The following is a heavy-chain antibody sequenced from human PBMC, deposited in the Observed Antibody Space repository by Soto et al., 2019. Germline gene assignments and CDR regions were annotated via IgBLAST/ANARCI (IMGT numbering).Heavy chain of an antibody. V-gene: IGHV4-34*01. CDR1: GGSFSGYY. Sequence: PSETLSLTCAVYGGSFSGYYWSRLRQPPGKGLEWIGEINHSGSPNYNPSLKSRVTISVDTSKNQFSLKMTSVTAADTAVYYRATANWSHHYFDPWGQGTLVTVSS. CDR2: INHSGSP. D-gene: IGHD1-1*01. CDR3: ATANWSHHYFDP. J-gene: IGHJ5*02.